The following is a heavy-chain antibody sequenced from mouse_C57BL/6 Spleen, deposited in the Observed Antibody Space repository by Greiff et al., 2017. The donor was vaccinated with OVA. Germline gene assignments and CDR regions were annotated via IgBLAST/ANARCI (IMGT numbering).Heavy chain of an antibody. D-gene: IGHD2-3*01. J-gene: IGHJ1*03. CDR1: GFTFNTYA. Sequence: EVNLVESGGGLVQPKGSLKLSCAASGFTFNTYAMHWVRQAPGKGLEWVARIRSKSSNYATYYADSVKDRFTISRDDSQSMLYLQMNNLKTEDTAMYYCVRAEAIYDGFYFDVWGTGTTVTVSS. CDR2: IRSKSSNYAT. CDR3: VRAEAIYDGFYFDV. V-gene: IGHV10-3*01.